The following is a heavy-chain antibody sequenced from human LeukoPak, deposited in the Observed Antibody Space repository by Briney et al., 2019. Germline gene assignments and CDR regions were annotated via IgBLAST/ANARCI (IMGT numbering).Heavy chain of an antibody. V-gene: IGHV3-53*01. CDR2: LYTGDSA. D-gene: IGHD2/OR15-2a*01. J-gene: IGHJ3*02. CDR1: GFTVSNNY. Sequence: PGGSLRLSCAASGFTVSNNYISWVRQAPEKGQEWVSVLYTGDSAYYADSVKGRFTISRDNSKNTLYLQMNSLRAEDTAVYYCARHFYDDTFDIWGQGTMVTVSS. CDR3: ARHFYDDTFDI.